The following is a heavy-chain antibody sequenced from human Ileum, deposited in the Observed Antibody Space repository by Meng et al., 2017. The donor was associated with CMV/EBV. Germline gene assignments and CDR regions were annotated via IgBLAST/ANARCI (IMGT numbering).Heavy chain of an antibody. CDR3: TREGRGYYPDY. D-gene: IGHD3-22*01. J-gene: IGHJ4*02. Sequence: EVQVVESGGGLVKPGGSLRLSCAGSGFSFNSYSMTWVRQAPGKGLEWVASISSSGAYIYYADSVKGRFIISRDNAKNSVFLQMNSLRVEDTAMYYCTREGRGYYPDYWGQGTLVTVSS. CDR2: ISSSGAYI. CDR1: GFSFNSYS. V-gene: IGHV3-21*02.